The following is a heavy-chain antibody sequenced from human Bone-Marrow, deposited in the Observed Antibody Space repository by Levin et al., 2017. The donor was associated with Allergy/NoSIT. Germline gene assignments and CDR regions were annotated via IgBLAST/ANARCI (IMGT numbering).Heavy chain of an antibody. CDR2: IIPIFGTA. D-gene: IGHD3-9*01. J-gene: IGHJ5*02. CDR3: AREPRYFDWLLGLELGPVPNWFDP. CDR1: GGTFSSYA. Sequence: SVKVSCKASGGTFSSYAISWVRQAPGQGLEWMGGIIPIFGTANYAQKFQGRVTITADESTSTAYMELSSLRSEDTAVYYCAREPRYFDWLLGLELGPVPNWFDPWGQGTLVTVSS. V-gene: IGHV1-69*13.